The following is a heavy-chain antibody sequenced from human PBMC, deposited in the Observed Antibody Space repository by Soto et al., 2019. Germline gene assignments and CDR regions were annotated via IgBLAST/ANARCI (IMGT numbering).Heavy chain of an antibody. Sequence: SETLSLTCTLSGGSISGYYWSWIRQPPGKGLEWIGYVYYSGSTKHNPSLESRVTISVDMSNNQFSLMLTSATAAGTAVYYCAKYRRTDAEGYRLDFWGQGTLVTVSS. J-gene: IGHJ4*02. D-gene: IGHD5-12*01. CDR1: GGSISGYY. CDR2: VYYSGST. V-gene: IGHV4-59*01. CDR3: AKYRRTDAEGYRLDF.